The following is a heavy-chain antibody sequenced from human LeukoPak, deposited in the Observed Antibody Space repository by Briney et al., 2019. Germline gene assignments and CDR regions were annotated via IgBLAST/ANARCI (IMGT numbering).Heavy chain of an antibody. V-gene: IGHV4-34*01. CDR2: INHSGST. J-gene: IGHJ4*02. CDR1: GGSFSGYY. D-gene: IGHD3-22*01. CDR3: VTYYFDSIGPKKNY. Sequence: PSETLSLTCAVYGGSFSGYYWSWIRQPPGKGLEWIGEINHSGSTNYNPSLKSRVTISVDTSKKQFSLKLSSVTAADTAVYYCVTYYFDSIGPKKNYWGQGTLVTVSS.